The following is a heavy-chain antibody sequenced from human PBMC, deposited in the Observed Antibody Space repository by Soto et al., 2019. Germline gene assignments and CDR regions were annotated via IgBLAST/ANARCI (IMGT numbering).Heavy chain of an antibody. CDR1: GLTFSIYG. CDR3: AREGALKPFSS. Sequence: PGGSLRLSCAASGLTFSIYGMNWVRQAPGKGLEWVSHISGTSVYIHYADSVKGRFTISRDNAKNSVYLQMDSLRVEDTAVYYCAREGALKPFSSWGQGALVTVSS. J-gene: IGHJ5*02. V-gene: IGHV3-21*05. CDR2: ISGTSVYI.